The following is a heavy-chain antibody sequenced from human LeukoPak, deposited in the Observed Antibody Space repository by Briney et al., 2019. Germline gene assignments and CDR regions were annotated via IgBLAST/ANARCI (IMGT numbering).Heavy chain of an antibody. D-gene: IGHD3-3*01. CDR3: AKDEEWTAPFDY. Sequence: GGSLRLSCAASGFTVSSNYMSWVRQAPGKGLEWVSVIYSGGSTYYADSVKGRFTISRDNSKNTLYLQMNSLRAEDTAVYYCAKDEEWTAPFDYWGQGTLVTVSS. CDR2: IYSGGST. V-gene: IGHV3-66*01. J-gene: IGHJ4*02. CDR1: GFTVSSNY.